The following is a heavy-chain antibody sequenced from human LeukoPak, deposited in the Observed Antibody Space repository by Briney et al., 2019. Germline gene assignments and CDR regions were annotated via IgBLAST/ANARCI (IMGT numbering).Heavy chain of an antibody. CDR1: GYTFTTYA. CDR3: ARVSLSGNFYYF. Sequence: ASVKVSCKASGYTFTTYAMNWVRQAPGQGLEWMGWISAYNGNTNYAQNLQGRVTMTTDTSTSTAYLDLRSLRSDDTAVYYCARVSLSGNFYYFWGQGTLVTVSS. J-gene: IGHJ4*02. D-gene: IGHD1-26*01. CDR2: ISAYNGNT. V-gene: IGHV1-18*01.